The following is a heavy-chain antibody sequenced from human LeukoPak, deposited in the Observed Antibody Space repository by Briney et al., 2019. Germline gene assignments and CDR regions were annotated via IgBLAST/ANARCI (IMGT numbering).Heavy chain of an antibody. CDR2: IYYSGST. D-gene: IGHD2-2*02. Sequence: SETLSLTCTVSGGSISSGDYYWSWIRQPPGKGLEWIGYIYYSGSTYYNPSLKSRVTISVDTSKNQFSLKLSSVTAADTAVYYCARGTYCSSTSCYTWMYAFDIWGPGTMVTVSS. J-gene: IGHJ3*02. V-gene: IGHV4-30-4*02. CDR1: GGSISSGDYY. CDR3: ARGTYCSSTSCYTWMYAFDI.